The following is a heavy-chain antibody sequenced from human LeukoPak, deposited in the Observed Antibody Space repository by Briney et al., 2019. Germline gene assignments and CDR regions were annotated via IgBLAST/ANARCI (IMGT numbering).Heavy chain of an antibody. V-gene: IGHV1-18*01. CDR1: GYTFSSYC. CDR3: ADTYYYDSSGPPPLDV. CDR2: INGHNGNT. D-gene: IGHD3-22*01. J-gene: IGHJ6*04. Sequence: GASVKVSCKASGYTFSSYCIAWVRQAPGQGPEWMGWINGHNGNTKYAQKLQGRVTMTTDTSTSTAYMELRSLRSDDTAVYYCADTYYYDSSGPPPLDVWGKGTTVTVSS.